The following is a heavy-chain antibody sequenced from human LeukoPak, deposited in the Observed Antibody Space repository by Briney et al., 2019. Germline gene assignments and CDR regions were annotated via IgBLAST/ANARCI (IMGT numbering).Heavy chain of an antibody. D-gene: IGHD6-13*01. Sequence: GGSLRLSCAASGFTVYNNGLSWFRQAPGKGLEWVSAISGSGGSTYYADSVKGRFTISRDNSKNTLYLQMNSLRAEDTAVYYCAKGSSSWYYRYYFDYWGQGTLVTVSS. J-gene: IGHJ4*02. CDR3: AKGSSSWYYRYYFDY. CDR2: ISGSGGST. CDR1: GFTVYNNG. V-gene: IGHV3-23*01.